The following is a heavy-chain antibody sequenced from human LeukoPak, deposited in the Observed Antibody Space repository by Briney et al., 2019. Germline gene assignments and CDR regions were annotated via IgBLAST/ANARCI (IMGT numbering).Heavy chain of an antibody. CDR3: ATDRQGVAGTMDLDY. V-gene: IGHV1-69*05. J-gene: IGHJ4*02. Sequence: ASVKVSCKASGGTFSSYAISWVRQAPGQGLEWMGGIIPIFGTANYAQKFQGRVTITTDESTSTAYMELSSLRSEDTAVYYCATDRQGVAGTMDLDYWGQGTLVTVSS. D-gene: IGHD6-19*01. CDR2: IIPIFGTA. CDR1: GGTFSSYA.